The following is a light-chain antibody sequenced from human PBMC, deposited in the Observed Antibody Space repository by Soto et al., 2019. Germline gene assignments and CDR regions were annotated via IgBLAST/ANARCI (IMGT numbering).Light chain of an antibody. CDR3: QQYYSYPRT. CDR2: AAS. J-gene: IGKJ1*01. CDR1: QGIGSY. V-gene: IGKV1-8*01. Sequence: AIRMTQSPSSFSASTGDRVTITCRASQGIGSYLAWYQQKPGKAPKLLIYAASTLQSGVPSRFSGSGSGTDFTLTISCLQSEDSATYYCQQYYSYPRTFSQGTKVEIK.